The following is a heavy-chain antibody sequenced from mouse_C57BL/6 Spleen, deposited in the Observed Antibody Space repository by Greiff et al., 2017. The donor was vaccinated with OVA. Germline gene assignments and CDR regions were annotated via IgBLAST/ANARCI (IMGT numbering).Heavy chain of an antibody. CDR1: GFTFSSYT. Sequence: EVQRVESGGGLVKPGGSLKLSCAASGFTFSSYTMSWVRQTQEKRLEWVATISGGGGNTYYTDSVKGRFTISRENAKNTMYLQMSSLRSEDTALYYCASSRLYYYGSDFYYWGQGTTLTVSS. J-gene: IGHJ2*01. V-gene: IGHV5-9*01. D-gene: IGHD1-1*01. CDR3: ASSRLYYYGSDFYY. CDR2: ISGGGGNT.